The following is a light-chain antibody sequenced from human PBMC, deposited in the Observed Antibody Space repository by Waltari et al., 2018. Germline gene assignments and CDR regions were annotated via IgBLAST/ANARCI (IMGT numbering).Light chain of an antibody. J-gene: IGKJ2*01. CDR2: AAS. CDR3: QQSYSTPVLT. V-gene: IGKV1-39*01. Sequence: IQMTQSPSSLSASVVDRVTITCRASQSISSYLNWYQQKPGKAPKLLIYAASSLQSGVPSRFSGSGSGTDFTLTISSLQPEDFATYYCQQSYSTPVLTFGQGTKLEIK. CDR1: QSISSY.